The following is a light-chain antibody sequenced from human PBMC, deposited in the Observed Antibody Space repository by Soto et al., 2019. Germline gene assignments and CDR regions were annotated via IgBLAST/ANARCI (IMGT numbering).Light chain of an antibody. Sequence: EIVVTQSPGTLSLSPGERATLSCRASQSVSSSYLAWYQQKPGQSPRLLIYGASSRATGIPDRFSGSGSGTDFTLTISRLEPEDFAVYYCQSGGTFGQGTKVEIK. CDR2: GAS. CDR3: QSGGT. V-gene: IGKV3-20*01. J-gene: IGKJ1*01. CDR1: QSVSSSY.